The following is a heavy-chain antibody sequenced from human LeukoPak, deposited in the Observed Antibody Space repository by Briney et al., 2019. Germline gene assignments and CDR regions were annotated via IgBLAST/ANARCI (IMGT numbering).Heavy chain of an antibody. CDR2: ISGSGGST. D-gene: IGHD4/OR15-4a*01. CDR3: ARRAGAYSHPYDY. Sequence: GGSLRLSCATSGFTFSSYAMSWVRQAPGKGLEWVSAISGSGGSTYYADSVKGRFTISRDNSKNTLYLQMNSLRAEDTAVYYCARRAGAYSHPYDYWGQGTLVTVSS. J-gene: IGHJ4*02. V-gene: IGHV3-23*01. CDR1: GFTFSSYA.